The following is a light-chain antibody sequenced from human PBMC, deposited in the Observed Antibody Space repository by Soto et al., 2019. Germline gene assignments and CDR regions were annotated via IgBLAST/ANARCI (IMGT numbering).Light chain of an antibody. CDR2: EVS. CDR1: SSDVGGYKY. CDR3: SSYGGSNNYV. Sequence: QSALTQPPSASGSPGQSVTISCTGTSSDVGGYKYVSWYQQHPGKAPKLMIYEVSKRPSGVPDRFSGSKSGNTASLTVSGLQAEDEADYDCSSYGGSNNYVFGTGTKLTVL. V-gene: IGLV2-8*01. J-gene: IGLJ1*01.